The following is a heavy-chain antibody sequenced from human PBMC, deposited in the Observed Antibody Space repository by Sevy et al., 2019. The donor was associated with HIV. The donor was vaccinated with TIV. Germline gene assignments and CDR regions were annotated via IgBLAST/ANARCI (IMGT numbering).Heavy chain of an antibody. Sequence: SETLSLTCTVFGGSISSYYWNWIRQPPGKGVEWIGYIYYSGSTNYNPSLKSRVTISVDMSKNQFSLKLSSVTAADTAVYYCARESPLGVEWELSRPQNWFDPWGQGTLVTVSS. V-gene: IGHV4-59*01. J-gene: IGHJ5*02. CDR3: ARESPLGVEWELSRPQNWFDP. D-gene: IGHD1-26*01. CDR2: IYYSGST. CDR1: GGSISSYY.